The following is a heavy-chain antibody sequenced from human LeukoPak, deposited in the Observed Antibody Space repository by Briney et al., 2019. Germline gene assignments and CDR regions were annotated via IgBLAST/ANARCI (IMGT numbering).Heavy chain of an antibody. Sequence: GGSLRLSCAASGFTFDDYAMHWVRHAPGKGLEWVSGISWNSGSIGYADSVKGRFTISRDNAKNSLYLQMNSLRAEDTALYYCAKDKGAVAAKSCDYWGQGTLVTVSS. J-gene: IGHJ4*02. D-gene: IGHD6-19*01. CDR2: ISWNSGSI. V-gene: IGHV3-9*01. CDR1: GFTFDDYA. CDR3: AKDKGAVAAKSCDY.